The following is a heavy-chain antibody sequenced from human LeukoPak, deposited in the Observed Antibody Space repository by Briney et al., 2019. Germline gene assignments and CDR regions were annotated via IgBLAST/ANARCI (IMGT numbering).Heavy chain of an antibody. V-gene: IGHV1-8*01. CDR2: MNPNSGNT. D-gene: IGHD2-15*01. CDR1: GYTFTSYD. Sequence: ASVKVSCKASGYTFTSYDINWVRQATGQGLEWMGWMNPNSGNTGYAQKFQGRVTMTRNTSISTAYMELSSLRSEDTAVYYCARGRGCRGGSCYSRDNWFDPWGQGTLVTVSS. J-gene: IGHJ5*02. CDR3: ARGRGCRGGSCYSRDNWFDP.